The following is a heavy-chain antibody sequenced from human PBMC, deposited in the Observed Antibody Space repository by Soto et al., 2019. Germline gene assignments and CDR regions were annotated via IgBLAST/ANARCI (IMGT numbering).Heavy chain of an antibody. CDR3: ASQYYDFWSGYYLPDY. V-gene: IGHV3-7*01. CDR2: IKQDGSEK. CDR1: GFTFSSYW. Sequence: GGSLRLSCAVSGFTFSSYWMSWVRQAPGKGLEWVANIKQDGSEKYYVDSVKGRFTISRDNAKNSLYLQMNSLRAEDTAVYYCASQYYDFWSGYYLPDYWGQGTLVTVSS. D-gene: IGHD3-3*01. J-gene: IGHJ4*02.